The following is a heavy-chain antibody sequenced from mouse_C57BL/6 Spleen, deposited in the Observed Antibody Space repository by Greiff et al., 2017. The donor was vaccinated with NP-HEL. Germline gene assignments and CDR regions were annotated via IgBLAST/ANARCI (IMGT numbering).Heavy chain of an antibody. V-gene: IGHV1-53*01. D-gene: IGHD2-2*01. Sequence: VQLQQPGAELVKPGASVKLSCKASGYTFTSYWMHWVKQRPGRGLEWIGNINPSNGGTNYNEKFKSKVTLTVDKSSSTAYMQLSSLTSEDSAVYYCARSLNGYDLDYWGQGTTLTVSS. J-gene: IGHJ2*01. CDR1: GYTFTSYW. CDR2: INPSNGGT. CDR3: ARSLNGYDLDY.